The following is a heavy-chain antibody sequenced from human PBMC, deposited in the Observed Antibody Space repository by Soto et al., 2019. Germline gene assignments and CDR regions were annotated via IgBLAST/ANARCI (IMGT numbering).Heavy chain of an antibody. CDR1: GGTFSSYA. V-gene: IGHV1-69*13. CDR2: ITPIFGTA. J-gene: IGHJ5*02. CDR3: ARGARTEENWFDP. Sequence: ASVKVSCKASGGTFSSYAISWVRQAPGQGLEWMGGITPIFGTANYAQKFQGRVTITADESTSTAYMELGSLRSEDTAVYYCARGARTEENWFDPWGQGTLVTV.